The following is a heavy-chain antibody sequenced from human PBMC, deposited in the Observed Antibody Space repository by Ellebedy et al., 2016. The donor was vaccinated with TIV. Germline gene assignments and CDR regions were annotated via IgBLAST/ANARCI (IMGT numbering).Heavy chain of an antibody. CDR3: SSWKY. CDR1: GFTFSDSW. CDR2: INQDASRK. J-gene: IGHJ4*02. V-gene: IGHV3-7*01. D-gene: IGHD1-1*01. Sequence: GESLKISCAASGFTFSDSWMTWVRQAPGKGLEWVANINQDASRKYYLDYVKGRFTVSRDNAKNSLYLQMNSLRAEDTAVYYCSSWKYWGQGALVTVSS.